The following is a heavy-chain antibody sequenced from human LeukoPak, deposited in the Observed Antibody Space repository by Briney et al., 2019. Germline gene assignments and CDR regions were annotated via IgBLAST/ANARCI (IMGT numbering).Heavy chain of an antibody. J-gene: IGHJ3*02. V-gene: IGHV1-2*02. Sequence: ASVKVSCKASGYTYTGYYIHWVRQAPGQGLEWMGWIYPYSGDTNYAQNFQGRVTMTRDTSISTAYMELSSLKSDDTAVYYCARERNSGSSLHIWGQGTMLTVSP. D-gene: IGHD6-6*01. CDR1: GYTYTGYY. CDR3: ARERNSGSSLHI. CDR2: IYPYSGDT.